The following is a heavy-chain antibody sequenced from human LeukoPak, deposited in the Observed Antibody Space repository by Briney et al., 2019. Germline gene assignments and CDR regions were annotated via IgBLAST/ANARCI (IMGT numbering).Heavy chain of an antibody. CDR2: IRYDGSNK. D-gene: IGHD4-17*01. J-gene: IGHJ4*02. V-gene: IGHV3-30*02. CDR1: GFTFSSYG. CDR3: AKDLLDYGDRVVDPFDY. Sequence: GGSLRLSCAASGFTFSSYGMHWVRQAPGKGLEWVAFIRYDGSNKYYADSVKGRFTISRDNSKNTLYLQMNSLRAEDTAVYYCAKDLLDYGDRVVDPFDYWGQGTLVTVSS.